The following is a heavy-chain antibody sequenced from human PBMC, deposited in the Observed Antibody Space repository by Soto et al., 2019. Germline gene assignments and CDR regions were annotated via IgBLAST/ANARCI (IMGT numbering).Heavy chain of an antibody. Sequence: QVQLVQSGAEVKKPGASVKVSCKASGYTFTSYGISWVRQAPGQGLEWMGWISAYNGNTNYAQKLQGRVTMTTDTSTSTDYMELRSLRSDDTAVYYCARVLACTSCYKGAFDIWGQGTMVTVSS. CDR2: ISAYNGNT. D-gene: IGHD2-2*02. V-gene: IGHV1-18*01. CDR1: GYTFTSYG. J-gene: IGHJ3*02. CDR3: ARVLACTSCYKGAFDI.